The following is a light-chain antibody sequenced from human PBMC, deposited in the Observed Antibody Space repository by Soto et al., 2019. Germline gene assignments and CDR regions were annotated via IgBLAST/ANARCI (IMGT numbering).Light chain of an antibody. V-gene: IGKV1-5*01. Sequence: DIQLTQSPSFLSASVGDRVTITCSASDTIATWLAWYQQKPGRAPKSLIYDASNLRSGVPSRFSGFGSGTDFNLTINNLQPSDFATYYCQQYNNFPITFGQGTRLEIK. CDR3: QQYNNFPIT. CDR1: DTIATW. J-gene: IGKJ5*01. CDR2: DAS.